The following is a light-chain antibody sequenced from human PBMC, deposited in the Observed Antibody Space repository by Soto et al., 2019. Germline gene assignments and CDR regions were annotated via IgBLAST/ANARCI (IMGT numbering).Light chain of an antibody. CDR1: SSDIGGYNS. Sequence: QSVLTQSPSASGSPGQSVTISCTGTSSDIGGYNSVSWYQQHPGKAPKVMIYDVTKRPSGVPDRFSGSKSGNTASLTVSALQAEHEADYYCSSYTDRKNLVFGTGTKVTVL. CDR2: DVT. CDR3: SSYTDRKNLV. V-gene: IGLV2-8*01. J-gene: IGLJ1*01.